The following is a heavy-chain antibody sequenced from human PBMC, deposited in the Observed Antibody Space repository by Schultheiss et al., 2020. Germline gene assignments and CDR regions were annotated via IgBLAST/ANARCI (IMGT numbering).Heavy chain of an antibody. D-gene: IGHD3-3*01. CDR3: AKDLDDFWHKDKFEYGMDV. CDR1: GFTFSSYS. CDR2: ISYDGSNK. V-gene: IGHV3-30*18. Sequence: GGSLRLSCAASGFTFSSYSMNWVRQAPGKGLEWVAVISYDGSNKYYADSVKGRFTISRDNSKNTLYLQMNSLRAEDTAVYYCAKDLDDFWHKDKFEYGMDVWGQGPTVTVSS. J-gene: IGHJ6*02.